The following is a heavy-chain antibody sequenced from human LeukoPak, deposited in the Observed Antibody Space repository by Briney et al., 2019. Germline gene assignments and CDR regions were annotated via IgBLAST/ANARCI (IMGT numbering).Heavy chain of an antibody. D-gene: IGHD2/OR15-2a*01. Sequence: GGSLRLSCAASGNYWMHWVRQAPGKGLVWVSHINCDGSWTSYADSVKGRFTISKDNAKNTVYLQMNSLRAEDTAVYYCVSFYETYWGRGTLVTVSS. V-gene: IGHV3-74*01. CDR2: INCDGSWT. CDR3: VSFYETY. J-gene: IGHJ4*02. CDR1: GNYW.